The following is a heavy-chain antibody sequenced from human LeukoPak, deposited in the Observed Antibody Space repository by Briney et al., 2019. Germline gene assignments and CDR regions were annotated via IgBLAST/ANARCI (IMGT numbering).Heavy chain of an antibody. CDR2: IYYSGST. D-gene: IGHD2-2*01. Sequence: SETLSLTCTVSGGSITSYYWSWLRQPPGKGLEWIGYIYYSGSTDYNPSLKSRVTISVDTSKNQFALKVNSVTAADTAVYYCARGRMPAAHFDYWGQGTLVTVSS. CDR1: GGSITSYY. J-gene: IGHJ4*02. V-gene: IGHV4-59*01. CDR3: ARGRMPAAHFDY.